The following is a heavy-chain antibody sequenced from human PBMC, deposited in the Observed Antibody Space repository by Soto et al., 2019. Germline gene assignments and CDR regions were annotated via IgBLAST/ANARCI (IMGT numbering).Heavy chain of an antibody. CDR3: ARAGSDFWSGSFGY. V-gene: IGHV3-7*01. J-gene: IGHJ4*02. CDR2: IKQDGSEK. D-gene: IGHD3-3*01. CDR1: GFTFSSYW. Sequence: QAGGSLRLSCAASGFTFSSYWMSWVRQAPGKGLEWVANIKQDGSEKYYVDSVKGRFTISRDNAKNSLYLQMNSLRAEDTAVYYCARAGSDFWSGSFGYWGQGTLVTVSS.